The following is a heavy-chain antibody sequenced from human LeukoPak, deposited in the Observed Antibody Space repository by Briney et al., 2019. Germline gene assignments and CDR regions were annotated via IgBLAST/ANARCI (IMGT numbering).Heavy chain of an antibody. J-gene: IGHJ4*02. D-gene: IGHD2-21*01. CDR3: AKDGDDCIDY. V-gene: IGHV3-30*02. Sequence: PGGSLRLSCAASGFTFNRRGMRWVRQAPGKGLEWVAFIRYDGGENFYADFAKGRFTISRDNSKNTLSLQLNTLRAEDTALYYCAKDGDDCIDYWGPGTLVTVAS. CDR2: IRYDGGEN. CDR1: GFTFNRRG.